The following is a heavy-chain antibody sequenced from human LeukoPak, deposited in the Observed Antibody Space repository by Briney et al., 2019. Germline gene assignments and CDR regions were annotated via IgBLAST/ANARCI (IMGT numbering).Heavy chain of an antibody. CDR3: AKGLYSGSYSLVSYFDY. D-gene: IGHD1-26*01. Sequence: GGSLRLSCAASRFTFSSYAMTWVRQAPGKGLKWVSAISGSGGSTYYADSVKGRFTISRDNSKNTLYLQMNSLRAEDTAVYYCAKGLYSGSYSLVSYFDYWGQGTLVTVSS. V-gene: IGHV3-23*01. J-gene: IGHJ4*02. CDR2: ISGSGGST. CDR1: RFTFSSYA.